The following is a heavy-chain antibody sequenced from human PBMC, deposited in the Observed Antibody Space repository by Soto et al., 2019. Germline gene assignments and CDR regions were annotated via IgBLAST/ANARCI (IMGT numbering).Heavy chain of an antibody. CDR2: ISSNGVGT. V-gene: IGHV3-64*01. D-gene: IGHD6-6*01. CDR1: GFTLSGYA. J-gene: IGHJ6*03. Sequence: EVQLAESGGGLAQPGGSLRLSCAASGFTLSGYAMDWVRQAPGKGLEYVSGISSNGVGTYYATSVQGRFTISRDNSKNTVYLQIGSLSPDDMAVYYCARRARPDFYYMDVWGKGTTVTVSS. CDR3: ARRARPDFYYMDV.